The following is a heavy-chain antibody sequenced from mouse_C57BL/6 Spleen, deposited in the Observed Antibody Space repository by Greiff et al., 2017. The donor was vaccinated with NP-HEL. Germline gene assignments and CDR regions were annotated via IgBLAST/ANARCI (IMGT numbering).Heavy chain of an antibody. CDR3: ASLDGYYLFFDY. CDR2: ISSGGSYT. Sequence: VQLKESGGDLVKPGGSLKLSCAASGFTFSSYGMSWVRQTPDKRLEWVATISSGGSYTYYPDSVKGRFTISRDNAKNTLYLQMSSLKSEDTAMYYCASLDGYYLFFDYWGQGTTLTVSS. J-gene: IGHJ2*01. CDR1: GFTFSSYG. V-gene: IGHV5-6*01. D-gene: IGHD2-3*01.